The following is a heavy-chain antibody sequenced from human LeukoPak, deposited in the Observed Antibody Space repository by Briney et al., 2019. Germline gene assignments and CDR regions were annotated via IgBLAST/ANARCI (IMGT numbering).Heavy chain of an antibody. D-gene: IGHD2-2*01. Sequence: HSGGSLRLSCAASGFTFNSYGMHWVRQAPGKGLEWVAFIRYDGSNKYYADSVKGRFTISRDNSKNTLYLQMNSLRAEDTAVYYCAKDGIWCSSTSCSMGGYYMDVWGKGTTVTISS. CDR2: IRYDGSNK. J-gene: IGHJ6*03. CDR1: GFTFNSYG. CDR3: AKDGIWCSSTSCSMGGYYMDV. V-gene: IGHV3-30*02.